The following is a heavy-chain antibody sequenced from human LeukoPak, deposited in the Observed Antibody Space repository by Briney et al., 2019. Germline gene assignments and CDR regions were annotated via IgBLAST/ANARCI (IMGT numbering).Heavy chain of an antibody. CDR2: INAGNGNT. CDR3: ARAKGFGSGWGIDY. V-gene: IGHV1-3*01. D-gene: IGHD6-19*01. J-gene: IGHJ4*02. Sequence: ASVKVSCKASGYTFTSYAMHWVRQAPGQRLEWMGWINAGNGNTKYSQKFQGGVTITRDTSASTAYMELSSLRSEDTAVYYCARAKGFGSGWGIDYWGQGTLVTVSS. CDR1: GYTFTSYA.